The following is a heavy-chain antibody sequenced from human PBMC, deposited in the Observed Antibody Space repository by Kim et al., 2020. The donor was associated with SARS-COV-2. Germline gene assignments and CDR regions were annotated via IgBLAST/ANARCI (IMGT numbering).Heavy chain of an antibody. CDR3: ARDIQIADRTDY. J-gene: IGHJ4*02. Sequence: THNPSLKSRVTMAVDTSQNQFSLKLSSVTAADTAVYYCARDIQIADRTDYWGQGTLVTVSS. D-gene: IGHD6-13*01. V-gene: IGHV4-4*07.